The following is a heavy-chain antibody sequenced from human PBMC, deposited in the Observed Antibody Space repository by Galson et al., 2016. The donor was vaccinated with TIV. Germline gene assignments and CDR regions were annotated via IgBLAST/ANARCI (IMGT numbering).Heavy chain of an antibody. V-gene: IGHV3-23*01. J-gene: IGHJ4*02. CDR1: GFTVSRYA. CDR3: AKDHPSSGWPAFES. CDR2: ITNNNGKT. D-gene: IGHD6-19*01. Sequence: SLRLSCAASGFTVSRYAMSWVRQAPGKGLEWLASITNNNGKTYFADSVKGRFTISRDETSNTVHLQMNSLRAGDPATYFCAKDHPSSGWPAFESWGQGILVTVSS.